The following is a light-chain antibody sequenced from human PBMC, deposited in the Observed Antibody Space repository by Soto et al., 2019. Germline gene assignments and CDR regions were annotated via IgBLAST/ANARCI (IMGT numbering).Light chain of an antibody. V-gene: IGLV1-40*01. Sequence: QSVLTQPPSVSGAPGQRVTISCTGRSSNIGAGYDVHWYQQLPGTAPKLLIYGNSNRPSGVPDCFSCSKSGTSASLSITGLQAEDEAYYYCQSYDSSLSGWVFGGGTKVTVL. CDR1: SSNIGAGYD. CDR3: QSYDSSLSGWV. CDR2: GNS. J-gene: IGLJ3*02.